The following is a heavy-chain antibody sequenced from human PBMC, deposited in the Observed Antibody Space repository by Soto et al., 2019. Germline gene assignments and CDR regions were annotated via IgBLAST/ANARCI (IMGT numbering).Heavy chain of an antibody. J-gene: IGHJ6*02. CDR3: AREYSSSYYYYYGMDV. D-gene: IGHD6-6*01. CDR2: IYYSGST. V-gene: IGHV4-31*03. CDR1: GGSISSGCYY. Sequence: SETLSLTCSVSGGSISSGCYYWSWIRQHPGKGLEWIGYIYYSGSTYYNPSLKSRVTISVDTSKNQFSLKLSSVTAADTAVYYCAREYSSSYYYYYGMDVWGQGTTVTVSS.